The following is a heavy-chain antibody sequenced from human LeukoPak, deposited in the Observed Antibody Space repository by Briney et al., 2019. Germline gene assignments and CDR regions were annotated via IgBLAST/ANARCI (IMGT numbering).Heavy chain of an antibody. V-gene: IGHV1-69*05. Sequence: GASVKVSCKASGYTFTSYAISWVRQAPGQGLEWMGGIIPIFGTANYAQKFQGRVTITTDESTSTAYMELSSLRSEDTAVYYCARTSKEQDDFWRWFDYWGQGTLVTVSS. CDR1: GYTFTSYA. J-gene: IGHJ4*02. CDR2: IIPIFGTA. D-gene: IGHD3-3*01. CDR3: ARTSKEQDDFWRWFDY.